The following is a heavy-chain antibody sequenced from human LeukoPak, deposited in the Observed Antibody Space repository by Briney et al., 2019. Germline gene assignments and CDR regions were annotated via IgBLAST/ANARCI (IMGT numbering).Heavy chain of an antibody. CDR2: IYSGGGT. D-gene: IGHD1-1*01. CDR1: GFTVSSNY. Sequence: EGSLRLSCAASGFTVSSNYMSWVRQAPGKGLEWVSVIYSGGGTYYADSVKGRFTISRDNSKNTLCLQMNSLRAEDTAVYFCARGRPGYYFDYWGQGTLVTVSS. V-gene: IGHV3-66*01. J-gene: IGHJ4*02. CDR3: ARGRPGYYFDY.